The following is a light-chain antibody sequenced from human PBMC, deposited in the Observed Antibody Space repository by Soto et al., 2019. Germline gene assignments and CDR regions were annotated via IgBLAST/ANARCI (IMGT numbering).Light chain of an antibody. Sequence: DIQMTQSPSTLSASVGDRVTITCPASQSISSWLAWYQQKPGKAPKLLIYDASSLESGVPSRFSGSGSGTEFTLTISSLKPDDFATYYCQEYQSYSRRFGQGTKVEIK. CDR2: DAS. CDR1: QSISSW. V-gene: IGKV1-5*01. CDR3: QEYQSYSRR. J-gene: IGKJ1*01.